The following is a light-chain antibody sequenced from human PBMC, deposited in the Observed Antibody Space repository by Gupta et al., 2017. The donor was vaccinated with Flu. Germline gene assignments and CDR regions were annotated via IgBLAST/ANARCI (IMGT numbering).Light chain of an antibody. V-gene: IGLV2-14*01. CDR3: SSYTSGSTLVV. J-gene: IGLJ2*01. CDR2: EVH. Sequence: QSALTQPASVSGSPGQSITISCTGTSSDIGTYTFVSWYQQYPGKAPKLMIYEVHNRPSGVSNRFSGSKSGNTASLTISGLQAEDEADYYCSSYTSGSTLVVFGGGTKLTVL. CDR1: SSDIGTYTF.